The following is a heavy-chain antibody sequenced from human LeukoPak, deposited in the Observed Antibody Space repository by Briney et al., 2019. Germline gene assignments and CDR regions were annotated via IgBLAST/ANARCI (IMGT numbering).Heavy chain of an antibody. CDR2: ISGSGDST. Sequence: GGSLRLSCAASGFTFSDYYMSWIRQAPGKGLEWVSAISGSGDSTYYADSVKGRFTISRDNSKNTLYLQMSSLRAEDTAVYHCAKSPPDNYHYYYGMDVWGQGTTVTVSS. V-gene: IGHV3-23*01. J-gene: IGHJ6*02. CDR3: AKSPPDNYHYYYGMDV. D-gene: IGHD5-24*01. CDR1: GFTFSDYY.